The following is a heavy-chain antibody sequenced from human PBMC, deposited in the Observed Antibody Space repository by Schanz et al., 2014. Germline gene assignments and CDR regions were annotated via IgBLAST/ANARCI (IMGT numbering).Heavy chain of an antibody. Sequence: QVQLVQSGAEVKKPGASVKVSCKASGYTFTSYYMHWVRQAPGQALEWMGIINPSGGSTSYAQKFQGRFTMTRDTSTTTVYMELSSLRSDDTAMYYCVTEKRMESGTWAKAFDIWGQGTWVTVSS. CDR1: GYTFTSYY. V-gene: IGHV1-46*01. J-gene: IGHJ3*02. CDR2: INPSGGST. D-gene: IGHD3-3*01. CDR3: VTEKRMESGTWAKAFDI.